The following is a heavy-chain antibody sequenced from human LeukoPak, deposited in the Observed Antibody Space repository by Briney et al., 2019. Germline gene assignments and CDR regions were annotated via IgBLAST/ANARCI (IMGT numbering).Heavy chain of an antibody. CDR2: IYYSGST. D-gene: IGHD1-26*01. CDR1: GGSISSGGYY. V-gene: IGHV4-31*03. Sequence: SETLSLTCTVSGGSISSGGYYWSWIPQHPGKGLEWIGYIYYSGSTYYNPSLKSRVTISVDTSKNQFSLKLSSVTAADAAVYYCARVGRAPRAFDIWGQGTMVTVSS. J-gene: IGHJ3*02. CDR3: ARVGRAPRAFDI.